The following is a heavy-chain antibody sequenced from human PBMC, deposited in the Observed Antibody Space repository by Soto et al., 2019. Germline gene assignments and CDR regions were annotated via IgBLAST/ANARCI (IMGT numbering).Heavy chain of an antibody. J-gene: IGHJ6*02. Sequence: QVQLQESGPGLVKPSQTLSLTCTVSGGSVSSGGYYWSWIRQHPGKGLEWIGYISYSGSTYYNPSPKSRPILSVDTSKNQFTLKLSSVTAADTAVYYCARALPSYYYYGMDVWGQGTTVTVSS. CDR3: ARALPSYYYYGMDV. CDR2: ISYSGST. CDR1: GGSVSSGGYY. V-gene: IGHV4-31*03.